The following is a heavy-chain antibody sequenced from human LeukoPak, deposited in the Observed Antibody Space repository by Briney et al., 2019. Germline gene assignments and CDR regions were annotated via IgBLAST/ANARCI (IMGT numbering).Heavy chain of an antibody. CDR3: ARGPRLRGGLDI. CDR2: IYYSDSGST. Sequence: SETLSLTCTVSGGSISSDYWSWIRQPPGKGLEWIGYIYYSDSGSTSYNPPLKSRVTISVDTSKNQFSLKLSSVTAADTAVYYCARGPRLRGGLDIWGQGTMVTASS. CDR1: GGSISSDY. V-gene: IGHV4-59*01. J-gene: IGHJ3*02. D-gene: IGHD4-17*01.